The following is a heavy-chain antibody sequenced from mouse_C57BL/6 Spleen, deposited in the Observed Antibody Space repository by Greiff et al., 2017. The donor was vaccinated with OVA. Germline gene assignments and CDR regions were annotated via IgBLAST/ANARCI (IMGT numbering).Heavy chain of an antibody. Sequence: VQLKESGPELVKPGASVKMSCKASGYTFTDYNMHWVKQSHGKSLEWIGYINPNNGGTSYNQKFKGKATLTVNKSSSTAYMELRSLTSEDSAVYYCARPLHYYGSSYDYFDYWGQGTTLTVSS. V-gene: IGHV1-22*01. CDR2: INPNNGGT. CDR3: ARPLHYYGSSYDYFDY. J-gene: IGHJ2*01. D-gene: IGHD1-1*01. CDR1: GYTFTDYN.